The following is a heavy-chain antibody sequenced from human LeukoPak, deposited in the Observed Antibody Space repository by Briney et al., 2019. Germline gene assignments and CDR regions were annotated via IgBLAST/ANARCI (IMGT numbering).Heavy chain of an antibody. CDR3: ARSLSYYGSGSYIYYYYGMDV. CDR1: GYSFTSYW. J-gene: IGHJ6*02. D-gene: IGHD3-10*01. Sequence: GESLKISCKGSGYSFTSYWIGWVRQMPGKGLEWMGIIYPGDSDTRYSPSFQGQVTISADKSISTAYLQWSSLKASDTAMYYCARSLSYYGSGSYIYYYYGMDVWGQGTTVTVSS. V-gene: IGHV5-51*01. CDR2: IYPGDSDT.